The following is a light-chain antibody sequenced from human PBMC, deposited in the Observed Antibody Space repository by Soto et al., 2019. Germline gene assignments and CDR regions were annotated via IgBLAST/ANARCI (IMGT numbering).Light chain of an antibody. V-gene: IGLV2-14*01. Sequence: QSALTQPASVSGSPGQSITISCTGTSSDVGGYNYVSWYQQHPGKAPKLMIYDVSNRPSGVSNRFSGSKSGNTASLTISGLPAEEEDDYACYSYTSNSTPIDVFGTGTKLTVL. CDR1: SSDVGGYNY. CDR3: YSYTSNSTPIDV. J-gene: IGLJ1*01. CDR2: DVS.